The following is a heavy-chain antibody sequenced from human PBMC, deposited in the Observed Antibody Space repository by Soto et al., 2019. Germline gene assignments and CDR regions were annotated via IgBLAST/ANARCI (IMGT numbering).Heavy chain of an antibody. CDR2: IFSGGAGS. V-gene: IGHV3-23*01. J-gene: IGHJ5*01. CDR1: GFTFSTYA. Sequence: EVQLLESVAALVMPGGSLRLSCGASGFTFSTYAMEWVRQAPGKGLEWVSTIFSGGAGSKYADSVKGRVTIFRDNSVNTLYRQMNRRRAEDTAVYYCARRGGVSGGAACYPHWFDFWGHGTLVTVSS. CDR3: ARRGGVSGGAACYPHWFDF. D-gene: IGHD3-16*01.